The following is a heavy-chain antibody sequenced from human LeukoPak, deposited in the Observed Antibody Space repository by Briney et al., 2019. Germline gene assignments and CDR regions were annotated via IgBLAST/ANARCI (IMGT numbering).Heavy chain of an antibody. CDR2: INGSGGRT. Sequence: GGSLRLSCAASGFTFSSYAMTWVRQAPGKGLEWVSDINGSGGRTYYADSVKGRFTISRDNSKNTLYLQMNSLRAEDTAVYYCAKDIVVVTSGSNAFDIWGQGTMVTVSS. CDR1: GFTFSSYA. J-gene: IGHJ3*02. CDR3: AKDIVVVTSGSNAFDI. D-gene: IGHD2-21*02. V-gene: IGHV3-23*01.